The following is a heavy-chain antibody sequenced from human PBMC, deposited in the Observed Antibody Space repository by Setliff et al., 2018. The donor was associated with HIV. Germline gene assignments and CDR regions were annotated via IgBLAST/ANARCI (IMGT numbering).Heavy chain of an antibody. J-gene: IGHJ4*02. Sequence: GGSLRLSCAASGFTFSSYAMHWVRQPPGKGLEWVSGISWDGDNIGYVDSVNGRFTISRDNSRNTLFLQLHSLRAEDSAVYYCVKSASWDLRGWLHWGQGTPVTVSS. V-gene: IGHV3-23*01. CDR1: GFTFSSYA. CDR2: ISWDGDNI. D-gene: IGHD6-19*01. CDR3: VKSASWDLRGWLH.